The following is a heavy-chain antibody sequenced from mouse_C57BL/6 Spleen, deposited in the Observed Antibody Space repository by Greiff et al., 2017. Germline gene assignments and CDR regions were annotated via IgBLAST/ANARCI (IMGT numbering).Heavy chain of an antibody. CDR1: GFTFSSYG. D-gene: IGHD4-1*01. CDR2: ISSGGSYT. Sequence: EVKLMESGGDLVKPGGSLKLSCAASGFTFSSYGMSWVRQTPDKRLEWVATISSGGSYTYYPDSVKGRFTISRDNAKNTLYLQMSSLKSEDTAMXYCARLPSNWDVGYFDVWGTGTTVTVSS. CDR3: ARLPSNWDVGYFDV. V-gene: IGHV5-6*01. J-gene: IGHJ1*03.